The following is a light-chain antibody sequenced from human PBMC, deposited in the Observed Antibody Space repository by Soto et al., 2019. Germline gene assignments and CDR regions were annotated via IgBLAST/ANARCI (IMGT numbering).Light chain of an antibody. J-gene: IGLJ3*02. Sequence: QPVLTQPPSVSGAPGQRVTIYCTGSSSNIGAGYDVHWYQQLPGTAPKLLIYDNSNRPSGVPDRFSGSKSGTSASLAITGLRAEDEADYYCQSFDSSLNVVFGGGTKVTVL. CDR1: SSNIGAGYD. CDR3: QSFDSSLNVV. V-gene: IGLV1-40*01. CDR2: DNS.